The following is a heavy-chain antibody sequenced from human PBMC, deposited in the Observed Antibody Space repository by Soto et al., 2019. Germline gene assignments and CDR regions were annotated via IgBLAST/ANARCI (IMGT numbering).Heavy chain of an antibody. V-gene: IGHV1-69*13. J-gene: IGHJ6*02. CDR3: ARDRTAYVVVVAATWGGYYYYGMDV. Sequence: GASVKVSCKASGGTFSSYAISWVRQAPGQGLEWMGGIIPIFGTANYAQKFQGRVTITADESTSTAYMELSSLRSEDTAVYYCARDRTAYVVVVAATWGGYYYYGMDVWGQGTTVTV. D-gene: IGHD2-15*01. CDR1: GGTFSSYA. CDR2: IIPIFGTA.